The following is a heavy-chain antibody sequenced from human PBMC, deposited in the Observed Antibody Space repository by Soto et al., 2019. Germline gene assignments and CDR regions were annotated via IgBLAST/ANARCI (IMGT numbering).Heavy chain of an antibody. CDR3: AGGGGYPSGDPNWFDP. CDR1: GGSISSGGYY. J-gene: IGHJ5*02. D-gene: IGHD3-22*01. Sequence: SETLSLTCTVSGGSISSGGYYWSWIRQHPGKGLEWIGYIYYSGSTYYNPSLKSRVTISVDTSKNQFSLKLSSVTAADTAVYYCAGGGGYPSGDPNWFDPWGQGTLVTVSS. V-gene: IGHV4-31*03. CDR2: IYYSGST.